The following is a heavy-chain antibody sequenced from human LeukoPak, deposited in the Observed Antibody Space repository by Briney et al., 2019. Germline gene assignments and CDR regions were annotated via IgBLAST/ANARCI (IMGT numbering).Heavy chain of an antibody. CDR3: AREGEITGTTGSFDY. D-gene: IGHD1-7*01. J-gene: IGHJ4*02. Sequence: ASVKVSSKASGGTFSSYAISWVRQAPGQGLEWMGRIIPIFGIANYAQKFQGRVTITADKSTSTAYMELSSLRSEDTAVYYCAREGEITGTTGSFDYWGQGTLVTVSS. CDR2: IIPIFGIA. CDR1: GGTFSSYA. V-gene: IGHV1-69*04.